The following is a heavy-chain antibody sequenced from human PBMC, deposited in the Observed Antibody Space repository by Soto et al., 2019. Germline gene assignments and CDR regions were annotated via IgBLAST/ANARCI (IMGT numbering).Heavy chain of an antibody. CDR3: TSAAVSKTGLDV. V-gene: IGHV3-72*01. Sequence: PGGSLSLSCAASGFTFSDHYMDWVRQAPGKGLEWVGRTRDKPNSYTTEYAASVKGRITISRDDSENSVYLQMNSLTTEDTAVYYCTSAAVSKTGLDVWGQGTTVTVSS. D-gene: IGHD4-4*01. J-gene: IGHJ6*02. CDR1: GFTFSDHY. CDR2: TRDKPNSYTT.